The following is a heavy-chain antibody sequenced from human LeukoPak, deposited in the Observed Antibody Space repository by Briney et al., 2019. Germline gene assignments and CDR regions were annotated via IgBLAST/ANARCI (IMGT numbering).Heavy chain of an antibody. J-gene: IGHJ5*02. CDR3: ARDGVTIFGVAPGWFDP. D-gene: IGHD3-3*01. Sequence: SETLSLTCTVSGGSITYYFWNWIRQPAGKGLEWIGRIYTNENTNYNPSLKIRITMSVDTSKNQFSLKLSSVTAADTAVYYCARDGVTIFGVAPGWFDPWGQGTLVTVSS. CDR1: GGSITYYF. CDR2: IYTNENT. V-gene: IGHV4-4*07.